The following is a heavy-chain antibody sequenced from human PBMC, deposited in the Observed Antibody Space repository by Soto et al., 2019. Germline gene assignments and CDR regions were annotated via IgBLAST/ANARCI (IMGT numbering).Heavy chain of an antibody. Sequence: QVQLVQSGAEVKQPGSSVKVSCKASGGTFSSYAISWVRQAPGQGLEWMGGIIPIFGTANYAQTFQGRVTITADESTRTAYMQLSSLRSEDTAVYYCAREGEVITTVGAFDIWGQGTMVAVSS. J-gene: IGHJ3*02. CDR1: GGTFSSYA. D-gene: IGHD3-22*01. CDR3: AREGEVITTVGAFDI. V-gene: IGHV1-69*01. CDR2: IIPIFGTA.